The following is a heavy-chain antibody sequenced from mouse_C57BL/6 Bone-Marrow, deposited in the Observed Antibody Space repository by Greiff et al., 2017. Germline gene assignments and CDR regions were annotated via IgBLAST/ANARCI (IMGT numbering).Heavy chain of an antibody. CDR1: GYTFTNYW. J-gene: IGHJ4*01. CDR2: IYPGGGYT. Sequence: VQLQQPGAELVRPGTSVKMSCKASGYTFTNYWIGWAKQRPGHGLEWIGVIYPGGGYTNYNEKFKGKATLTADKSSSTAYMQFSSLTSEDSAIYYCAGIGSYREHYAMDYWGQGTSVTVSS. CDR3: AGIGSYREHYAMDY. V-gene: IGHV1-63*01. D-gene: IGHD2-14*01.